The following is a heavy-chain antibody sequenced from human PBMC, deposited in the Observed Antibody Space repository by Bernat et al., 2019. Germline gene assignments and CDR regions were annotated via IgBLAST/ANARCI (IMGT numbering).Heavy chain of an antibody. Sequence: EVQLVESGGGLVQPGGSLRLSCAASGFTFSSYDMHWVRQATGKGLEWVSAIGTAGDTYYPGSVKGRFTISRDNSKNTLYLQMNSLRAEDTAVYYCAREYYYGSGSPFPYYYGMDVWGQGTTVTVSS. CDR3: AREYYYGSGSPFPYYYGMDV. J-gene: IGHJ6*02. D-gene: IGHD3-10*01. CDR2: IGTAGDT. CDR1: GFTFSSYD. V-gene: IGHV3-13*04.